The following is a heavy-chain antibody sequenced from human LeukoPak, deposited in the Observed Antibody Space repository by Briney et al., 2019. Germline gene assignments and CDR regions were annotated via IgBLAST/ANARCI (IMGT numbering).Heavy chain of an antibody. CDR2: ISGSGGST. V-gene: IGHV3-23*01. CDR3: AKGYYYDSSGSTNDY. Sequence: GGSLRLSCAASGFTFSSYAMSWVRQAPGKGLEWVSAISGSGGSTYYADSVKGRFTISRDNSKNTLYLQMNSLRAEDTAVYYCAKGYYYDSSGSTNDYWGQGTLVTVSS. J-gene: IGHJ4*02. D-gene: IGHD3-22*01. CDR1: GFTFSSYA.